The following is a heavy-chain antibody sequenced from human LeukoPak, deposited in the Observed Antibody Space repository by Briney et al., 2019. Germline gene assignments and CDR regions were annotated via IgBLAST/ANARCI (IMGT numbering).Heavy chain of an antibody. V-gene: IGHV1-2*02. CDR1: GYTFTGYY. D-gene: IGHD3-9*01. J-gene: IGHJ4*02. CDR2: INPNSGGT. Sequence: ASVKVSCKASGYTFTGYYMHWVRQAPGQGLEWMGWINPNSGGTNYAQKFQGRVTMTRDTSISTAYMELSRLRSDDTAVYYCARSVRKLRYFDRPGIDYWGQGTLVTVSS. CDR3: ARSVRKLRYFDRPGIDY.